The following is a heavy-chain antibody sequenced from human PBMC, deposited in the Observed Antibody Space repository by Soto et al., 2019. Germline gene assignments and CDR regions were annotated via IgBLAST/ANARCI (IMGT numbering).Heavy chain of an antibody. CDR2: ISAYNGNT. Sequence: ASVKVSCKASGYTFTSYGISWVRQAPGQGLEWMGWISAYNGNTNYAQKLQGRVTMTTDTSTSTAYMELRSLRSDDTAVYYCATVSTYDSSGYYWDYYYGMDVRGQGTTVTVSS. CDR3: ATVSTYDSSGYYWDYYYGMDV. CDR1: GYTFTSYG. J-gene: IGHJ6*02. V-gene: IGHV1-18*04. D-gene: IGHD3-22*01.